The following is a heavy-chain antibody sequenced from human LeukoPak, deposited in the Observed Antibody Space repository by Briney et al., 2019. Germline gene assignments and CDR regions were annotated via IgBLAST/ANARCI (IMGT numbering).Heavy chain of an antibody. CDR3: AKTIAARRGGFDY. Sequence: GGSLRLSCAASGFTFSSYSMNWVRQAPGKGLEWVSYISSSSSTIYYADSVKGRFTISRDNSKNTLYLQMNSLRAEDTAVYYCAKTIAARRGGFDYWGQGTLVTVSS. CDR2: ISSSSSTI. J-gene: IGHJ4*02. V-gene: IGHV3-48*01. D-gene: IGHD6-6*01. CDR1: GFTFSSYS.